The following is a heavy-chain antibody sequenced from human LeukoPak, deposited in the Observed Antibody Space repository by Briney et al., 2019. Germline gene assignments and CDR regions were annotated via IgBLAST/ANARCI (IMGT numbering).Heavy chain of an antibody. J-gene: IGHJ4*02. Sequence: PGGSLRLSCAASGFTFSSYAMSWVRQAPGKGLEWVSAISGSGGSTYYADSVKSRFTISRDNSKNTLYLQMNSLRAEDTAVYYCAKGGGSYYYSFDYWGQGTLVTVSS. D-gene: IGHD1-26*01. CDR3: AKGGGSYYYSFDY. CDR1: GFTFSSYA. CDR2: ISGSGGST. V-gene: IGHV3-23*01.